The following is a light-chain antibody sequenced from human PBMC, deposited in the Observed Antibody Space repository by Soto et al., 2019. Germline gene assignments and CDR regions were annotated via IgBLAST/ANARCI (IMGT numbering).Light chain of an antibody. J-gene: IGLJ3*02. CDR1: SSNIGSNT. V-gene: IGLV1-44*01. CDR2: SNN. CDR3: AAWDDSLNGRGV. Sequence: QSVLTQPPSASGTPGQSVTISCSGSSSNIGSNTVNWYQQLTGTDPKLLIYSNNQRPSGVPDRFSGSRSGTSASLAISGLQSEDEGDYYCAAWDDSLNGRGVFGGGTKLTVL.